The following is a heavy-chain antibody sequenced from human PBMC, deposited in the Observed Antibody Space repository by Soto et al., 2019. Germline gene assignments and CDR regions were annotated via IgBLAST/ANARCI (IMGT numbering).Heavy chain of an antibody. Sequence: LSLTCTVSGGSISSCDYYWSWIRQPPGKGLEWIGYIYYSWSTYYNPSLKSRVTISVDTSKNQFSLKLSSVTAADTAVYYCARGARLFRAQGHLDYWGQGTLVTVS. D-gene: IGHD3-22*01. J-gene: IGHJ4*02. CDR3: ARGARLFRAQGHLDY. CDR2: IYYSWST. V-gene: IGHV4-30-4*01. CDR1: GGSISSCDYY.